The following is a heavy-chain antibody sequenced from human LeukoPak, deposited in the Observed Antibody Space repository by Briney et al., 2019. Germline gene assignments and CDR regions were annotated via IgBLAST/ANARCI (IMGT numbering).Heavy chain of an antibody. J-gene: IGHJ4*02. Sequence: ASVKVSCKASGYTFTSYGISWVRQAPGQGLEWMGWISAYNGNTNYAQKLQGRVTMTTDTSTSTAYMELRSLRSDDTAVYYCAKDRQRYGDYSFDYWGQGTLVTVSS. D-gene: IGHD4-17*01. V-gene: IGHV1-18*01. CDR2: ISAYNGNT. CDR1: GYTFTSYG. CDR3: AKDRQRYGDYSFDY.